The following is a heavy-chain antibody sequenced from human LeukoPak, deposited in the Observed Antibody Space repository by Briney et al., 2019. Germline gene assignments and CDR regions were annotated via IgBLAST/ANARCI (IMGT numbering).Heavy chain of an antibody. V-gene: IGHV1-8*01. J-gene: IGHJ4*02. CDR1: GYTFTSYD. CDR2: MNPNSGNT. Sequence: ASVKVSCKASGYTFTSYDINWVRQATGQGLEWMGWMNPNSGNTGYAQKFQGRVTMTRNTSISTAYMELSSLRSEDTAVYYCARDSKLGDYFDYWGQGTLVTVSS. CDR3: ARDSKLGDYFDY. D-gene: IGHD1-26*01.